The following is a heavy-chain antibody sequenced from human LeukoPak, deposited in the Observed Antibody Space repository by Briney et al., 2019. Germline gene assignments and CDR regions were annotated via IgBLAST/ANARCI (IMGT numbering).Heavy chain of an antibody. CDR1: GGSISSSSYY. V-gene: IGHV4-39*01. CDR3: ASLNRYSSGWYPSGFDY. J-gene: IGHJ4*02. D-gene: IGHD6-19*01. CDR2: IYYSGST. Sequence: PSETLSPTCTVSGGSISSSSYYWGWIRQPPGKGLEWIGSIYYSGSTYYNPSLKSRVTISVDTSKNQLSRRLSSVPAADTAVYYCASLNRYSSGWYPSGFDYWGQGTLVTVSS.